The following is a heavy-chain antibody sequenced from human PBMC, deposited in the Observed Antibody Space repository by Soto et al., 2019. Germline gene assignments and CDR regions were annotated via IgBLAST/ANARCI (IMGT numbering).Heavy chain of an antibody. CDR1: GFTFSSYA. CDR3: VRFLDREGQFDY. J-gene: IGHJ4*02. Sequence: PGGSLRLSCAASGFTFSSYAMHWVRLAPGKGLEWVAVISYDGSNKYYADSVKGRFTISRDNSKNTLYLQMNSLRAEDTAVYYCVRFLDREGQFDYWGQGTLVTVSS. D-gene: IGHD3-3*01. V-gene: IGHV3-30-3*01. CDR2: ISYDGSNK.